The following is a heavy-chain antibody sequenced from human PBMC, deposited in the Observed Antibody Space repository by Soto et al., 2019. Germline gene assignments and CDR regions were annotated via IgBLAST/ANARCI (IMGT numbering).Heavy chain of an antibody. CDR2: MNPNSGNT. J-gene: IGHJ6*03. V-gene: IGHV1-8*01. Sequence: VASVKVSCKASGYTFTSYDINWVRQATGQGLEWMGWMNPNSGNTGYAQKFQGRVTMTRNTSISTAYMELSSLRSEDTAVYYCARAVRWRHVIRTIEYSSSRNPRYYYYYVDVCGKGTTVGVP. D-gene: IGHD6-6*01. CDR1: GYTFTSYD. CDR3: ARAVRWRHVIRTIEYSSSRNPRYYYYYVDV.